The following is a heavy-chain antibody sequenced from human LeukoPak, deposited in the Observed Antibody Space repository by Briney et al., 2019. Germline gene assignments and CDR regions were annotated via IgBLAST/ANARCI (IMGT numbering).Heavy chain of an antibody. D-gene: IGHD3-10*01. CDR1: GYTFTSYG. Sequence: AASVKVSCKASGYTFTSYGISWVRQAPGQGLEWMGWINPNSGGTNYAQKFQGRVTMTRDTSISTAYMELSRLRSDDTAVYYCATQVRSPGSPYYYYYMDVWGKGTTVTISS. J-gene: IGHJ6*03. V-gene: IGHV1-2*02. CDR2: INPNSGGT. CDR3: ATQVRSPGSPYYYYYMDV.